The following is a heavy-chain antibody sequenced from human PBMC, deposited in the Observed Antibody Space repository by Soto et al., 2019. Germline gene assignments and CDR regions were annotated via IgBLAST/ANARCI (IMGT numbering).Heavy chain of an antibody. Sequence: SETLSLTCTVSGGSISSSSYYWGWIRQPPGKGLEWIGSIYYSGSTYYNPSLKSRVTISVDTSKNQFSLKLSSVTAADTAVYYCARRHRSIAAAGNWFDPWGQGTLVTVSS. CDR3: ARRHRSIAAAGNWFDP. V-gene: IGHV4-39*01. CDR2: IYYSGST. J-gene: IGHJ5*02. D-gene: IGHD6-13*01. CDR1: GGSISSSSYY.